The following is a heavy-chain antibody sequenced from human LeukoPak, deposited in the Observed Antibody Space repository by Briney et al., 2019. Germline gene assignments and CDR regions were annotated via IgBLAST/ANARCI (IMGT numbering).Heavy chain of an antibody. CDR2: IYYSGST. CDR1: GGSFSGYY. Sequence: SETLSLTCAVYGGSFSGYYWSWIRQPPGKGLEWIGSIYYSGSTYYNPSLKSRVTISVDTSKNQFSLKLSSVTAADTAVYYCAKIDSSWPYNWFDPWGQGTLVTVSS. J-gene: IGHJ5*02. V-gene: IGHV4-34*01. D-gene: IGHD6-13*01. CDR3: AKIDSSWPYNWFDP.